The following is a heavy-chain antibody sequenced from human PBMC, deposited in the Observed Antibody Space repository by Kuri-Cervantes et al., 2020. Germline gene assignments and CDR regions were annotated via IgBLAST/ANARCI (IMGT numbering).Heavy chain of an antibody. CDR2: INSDGSST. D-gene: IGHD5-18*01. J-gene: IGHJ6*02. Sequence: GESLKISCAASGFTFSSYSMNWVRQAPGKGLVWVSRINSDGSSTSYADSVKGRFTISRDNAKNTLYLQMNSLRAEDTAVYYCARDRPAEIYSYEYYYYYGMDVWGQGTTVTVSS. CDR3: ARDRPAEIYSYEYYYYYGMDV. CDR1: GFTFSSYS. V-gene: IGHV3-74*01.